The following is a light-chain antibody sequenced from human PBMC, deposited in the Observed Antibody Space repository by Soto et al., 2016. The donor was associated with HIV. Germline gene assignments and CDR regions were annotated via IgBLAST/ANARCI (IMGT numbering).Light chain of an antibody. Sequence: AVQMTQSPSSLSASTGDRVTITCRATQNIGNYLAWYQQKPGKVPKSLIFGAFNLQRGVPSRFNGSRFGTDFTLTINCLQSEDFATYYCLQYSSFPHIFGQGTKLDIK. CDR2: GAF. CDR1: QNIGNY. CDR3: LQYSSFPHI. V-gene: IGKV1-8*01. J-gene: IGKJ2*01.